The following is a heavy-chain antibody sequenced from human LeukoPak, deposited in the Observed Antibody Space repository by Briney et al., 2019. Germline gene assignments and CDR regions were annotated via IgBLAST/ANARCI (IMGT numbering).Heavy chain of an antibody. CDR1: GFTFSSYA. J-gene: IGHJ4*02. CDR3: AKGTGGYYGPFDS. Sequence: GGSLRLSCAASGFTFSSYAMHWVRQAPGKGLEWVAVISYDGSNKYYADSVKGRFTTSRDNAKNSLYLQMNSLRAEDTALYYCAKGTGGYYGPFDSWGQGTLVTVSS. V-gene: IGHV3-30*01. D-gene: IGHD3-22*01. CDR2: ISYDGSNK.